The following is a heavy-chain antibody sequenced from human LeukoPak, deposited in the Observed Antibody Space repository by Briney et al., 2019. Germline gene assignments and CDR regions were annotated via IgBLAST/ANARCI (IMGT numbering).Heavy chain of an antibody. CDR2: LYYGGST. CDR3: ASTHYDILTPSYYVDF. V-gene: IGHV4-39*01. J-gene: IGHJ4*02. Sequence: PSETLSLTCSVSGGSVTSTTYYWSWIPRPPGKGLEWIGSLYYGGSTYSNPSLKSRVTISVDTSKNQFSLNLSSVTASDTAVFYCASTHYDILTPSYYVDFWGQGTLVTVSS. D-gene: IGHD3-9*01. CDR1: GGSVTSTTYY.